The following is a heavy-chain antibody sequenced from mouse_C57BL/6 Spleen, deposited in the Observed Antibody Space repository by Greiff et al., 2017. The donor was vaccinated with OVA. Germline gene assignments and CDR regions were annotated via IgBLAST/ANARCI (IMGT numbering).Heavy chain of an antibody. D-gene: IGHD1-1*01. CDR1: GYSFTGYY. CDR2: INPSTGGT. J-gene: IGHJ4*01. Sequence: VQLKQSGPELVKPGASVKISCKASGYSFTGYYMNWVKQSPEKSLEWIGEINPSTGGTTYNQKFKAKATLTVDKSSSTAYMQLKSLTSEDSAVYYCARSNYYGSRYAMDYWGQGTSVTVSS. V-gene: IGHV1-42*01. CDR3: ARSNYYGSRYAMDY.